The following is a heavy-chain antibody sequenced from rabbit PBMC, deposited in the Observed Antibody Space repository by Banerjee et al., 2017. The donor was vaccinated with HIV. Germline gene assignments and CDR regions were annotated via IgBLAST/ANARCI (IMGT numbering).Heavy chain of an antibody. J-gene: IGHJ6*01. D-gene: IGHD8-1*01. CDR1: GFDFSNYNF. Sequence: QEQLVESGGGLVKPGASLTLTCKASGFDFSNYNFMCWVRQAPGKGLEWIACIDSGSRDFTYSASWAQGRFTISKTSSTAVTLQMTSLTVADTATYFCARDTGSSFSTYGMDLWGQGTLVTVS. CDR3: ARDTGSSFSTYGMDL. CDR2: IDSGSRDFT. V-gene: IGHV1S45*01.